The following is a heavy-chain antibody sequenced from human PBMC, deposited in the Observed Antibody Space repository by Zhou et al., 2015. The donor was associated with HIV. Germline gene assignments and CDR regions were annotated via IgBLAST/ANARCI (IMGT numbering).Heavy chain of an antibody. J-gene: IGHJ3*02. Sequence: EVQLLESGGGLVQPGESLRLSCAASGFTFSSYAMNWVRQAPGKGLEWVSSVLGGSGTSTRYADSVKGRFTISRDNAKNSLYLQMNNLRAEDTGVFYCAKEIYTGSGAAFDIWGQGTMVTVSS. CDR1: GFTFSSYA. CDR2: LGGSGTST. V-gene: IGHV3-23*01. CDR3: AKEIYTGSGAAFDI. D-gene: IGHD1-26*01.